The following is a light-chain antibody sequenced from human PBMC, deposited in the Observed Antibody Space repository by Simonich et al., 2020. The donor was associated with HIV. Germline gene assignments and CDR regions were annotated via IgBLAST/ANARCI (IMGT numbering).Light chain of an antibody. CDR1: QTISNY. CDR3: QQSYSTPYT. CDR2: GAS. V-gene: IGKV1-39*01. J-gene: IGKJ2*01. Sequence: DIQMTQSPSSLSASVGDRVTVPCRASQTISNYLNWYQQKPGKAPQLLIYGASILQRGVPSRFSGRRSGTDFTLAISNLQPEDFATYYCQQSYSTPYTFGQGTKVEIK.